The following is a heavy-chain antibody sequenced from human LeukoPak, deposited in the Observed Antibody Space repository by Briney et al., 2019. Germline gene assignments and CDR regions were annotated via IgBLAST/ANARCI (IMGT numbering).Heavy chain of an antibody. Sequence: GESLKISYKGSGYSFTSYWIGWVRQMLGKGLEWMGIIYPGDSDTRYSPSFQGQVTISADKSISTAYLQWSSLKASDTAMYYCARGSGMFGDWFDPWGQGTLVTVSS. D-gene: IGHD3-10*02. J-gene: IGHJ5*02. V-gene: IGHV5-51*01. CDR1: GYSFTSYW. CDR2: IYPGDSDT. CDR3: ARGSGMFGDWFDP.